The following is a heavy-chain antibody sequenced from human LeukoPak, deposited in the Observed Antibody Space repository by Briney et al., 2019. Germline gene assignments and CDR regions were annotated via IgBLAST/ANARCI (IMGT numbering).Heavy chain of an antibody. CDR2: SSAYNGDT. D-gene: IGHD3-10*01. CDR1: GYTFTDFG. V-gene: IGHV1-18*01. J-gene: IGHJ4*02. Sequence: RASVKVSCKASGYTFTDFGISWVRQAPGQGLEWMGWSSAYNGDTKYAQKFQGRVTMTTDTSTSTAYMEMRSLRSDDTAVFYCTRDLGTYTSSGSIFFDYWGQGTLVTVSS. CDR3: TRDLGTYTSSGSIFFDY.